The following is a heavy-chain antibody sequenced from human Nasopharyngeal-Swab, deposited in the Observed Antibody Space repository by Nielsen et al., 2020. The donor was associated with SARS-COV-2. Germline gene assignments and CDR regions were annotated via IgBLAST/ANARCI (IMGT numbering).Heavy chain of an antibody. Sequence: GESLKISCAASGFTVRSNYMTWVRQAPGKGLEWLSVLYVGGSTYYADSVKDRVTISRDNSKNTLYLHMNSLSAEDTAVYYYARVRGVAPRNYYYYMDVWGKGTTVTVSS. CDR1: GFTVRSNY. CDR3: ARVRGVAPRNYYYYMDV. V-gene: IGHV3-66*01. D-gene: IGHD2-15*01. CDR2: LYVGGST. J-gene: IGHJ6*03.